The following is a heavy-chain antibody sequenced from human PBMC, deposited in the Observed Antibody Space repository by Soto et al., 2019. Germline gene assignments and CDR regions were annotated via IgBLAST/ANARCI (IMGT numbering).Heavy chain of an antibody. CDR3: ARDDYTYGVY. Sequence: PXGSLGLSCAASGFSFRDYFMSGIRQAPGKGLEWVSYIGPYGNSIYYADSVKGRFTISRDDAKKSLYLHMNSLRVEDTALYYCARDDYTYGVYWGQGSLVTVSS. D-gene: IGHD3-3*01. CDR1: GFSFRDYF. CDR2: IGPYGNSI. V-gene: IGHV3-11*01. J-gene: IGHJ4*02.